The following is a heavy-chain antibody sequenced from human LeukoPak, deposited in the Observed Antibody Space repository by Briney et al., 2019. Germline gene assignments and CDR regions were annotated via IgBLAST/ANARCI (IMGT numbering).Heavy chain of an antibody. Sequence: GGSLRLSCAASGFTFSVYGMHWVRQAPGKGLERVAVIWFDGSNKYYEDSVKGRFTISRDNSKNTLYLQMNSLRADDTAVYYCARDVSPYGSGSYFDYWGQGTLVTVSS. D-gene: IGHD3-10*01. CDR3: ARDVSPYGSGSYFDY. CDR2: IWFDGSNK. V-gene: IGHV3-33*01. J-gene: IGHJ4*02. CDR1: GFTFSVYG.